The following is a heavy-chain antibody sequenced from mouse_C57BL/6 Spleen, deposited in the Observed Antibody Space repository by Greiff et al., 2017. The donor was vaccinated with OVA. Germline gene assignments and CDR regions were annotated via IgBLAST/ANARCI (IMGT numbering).Heavy chain of an antibody. CDR1: GFTFSDYY. V-gene: IGHV5-16*01. CDR3: ARGYDYGYAMDY. J-gene: IGHJ4*01. CDR2: INYDGSST. Sequence: EVQRVESEGGLVQPGSSMKLSCTASGFTFSDYYMAWVRQVPEKGLEWVANINYDGSSTYYLDSLKSRFIISRDNAKNILYLQMSSLKSEDTATYYCARGYDYGYAMDYWGQGTSVTVSS. D-gene: IGHD2-4*01.